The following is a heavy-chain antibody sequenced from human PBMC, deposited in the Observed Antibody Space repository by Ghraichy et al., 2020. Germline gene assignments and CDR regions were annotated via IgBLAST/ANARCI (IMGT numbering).Heavy chain of an antibody. V-gene: IGHV4-59*01. D-gene: IGHD1-14*01. CDR1: GGSIRRNY. J-gene: IGHJ6*02. CDR3: ARNRGSSSYDYYGMDV. Sequence: SKTLSLTCSVSGGSIRRNYWSWIRQPPGKGLEWIGYIFYSGTTNYNPVLKSRVTLSVDTSKNQFSLTVWSVNAADTAVYYCARNRGSSSYDYYGMDVWGQGTTVNASS. CDR2: IFYSGTT.